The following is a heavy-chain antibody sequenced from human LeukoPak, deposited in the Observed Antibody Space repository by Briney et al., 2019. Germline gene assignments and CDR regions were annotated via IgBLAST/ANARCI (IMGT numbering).Heavy chain of an antibody. CDR3: AKDRVSVYYYDSSGYYYFDY. D-gene: IGHD3-22*01. CDR2: ISGSGGST. J-gene: IGHJ4*02. CDR1: GFTFSSYA. Sequence: QSGGSLRLSCAASGFTFSSYAMSWVRQAPGKGLEWVSAISGSGGSTYYADSVKGRFTISRDNSKNTLYLQMNSLRAEDTAVYYCAKDRVSVYYYDSSGYYYFDYWCQGTLVTVSS. V-gene: IGHV3-23*01.